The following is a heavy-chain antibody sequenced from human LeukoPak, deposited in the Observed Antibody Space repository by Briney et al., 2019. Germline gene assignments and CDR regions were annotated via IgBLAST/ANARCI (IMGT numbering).Heavy chain of an antibody. CDR3: ARAGYSSGWLAYFDY. V-gene: IGHV4-59*01. Sequence: PSEPLSLTCSVSGGSFSNYYWSWIRQPPGKGLEWIGYIYYSGSTNYSPSLKSRVTISVDTSKNQFSLRLSSVSAADTAVYYCARAGYSSGWLAYFDYWGQGTMVTVSS. CDR1: GGSFSNYY. D-gene: IGHD6-19*01. J-gene: IGHJ4*02. CDR2: IYYSGST.